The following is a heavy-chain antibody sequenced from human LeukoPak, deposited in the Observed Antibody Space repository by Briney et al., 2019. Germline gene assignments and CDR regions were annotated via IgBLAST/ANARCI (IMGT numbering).Heavy chain of an antibody. CDR2: IYSGGST. Sequence: GGSLRLSCAASGFTVSSNYMSLVRQAPGKGLEWVSVIYSGGSTYYADSVKGRFTISRDNSKNTLYLQMNSLRAEDTAVYYCARGWDSSGYYFFDYWGQGTLVTVSS. CDR1: GFTVSSNY. D-gene: IGHD3-22*01. V-gene: IGHV3-66*01. CDR3: ARGWDSSGYYFFDY. J-gene: IGHJ4*02.